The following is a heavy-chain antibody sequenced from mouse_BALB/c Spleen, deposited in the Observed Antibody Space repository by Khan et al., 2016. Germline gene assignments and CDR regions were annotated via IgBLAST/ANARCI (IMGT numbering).Heavy chain of an antibody. CDR1: GYTFTTYW. CDR3: ARGGTTGSPFAY. Sequence: QVQLQQSGAELARPGASVKLSCKASGYTFTTYWMQWVKQRPGQGLDWIGAIYPGDDDTRYTQKFKGKATLPADKSYSTAYMHLSSLASEDSAVYYGARGGTTGSPFAYWGQGTLVTVAA. J-gene: IGHJ3*01. D-gene: IGHD1-1*01. CDR2: IYPGDDDT. V-gene: IGHV1-87*01.